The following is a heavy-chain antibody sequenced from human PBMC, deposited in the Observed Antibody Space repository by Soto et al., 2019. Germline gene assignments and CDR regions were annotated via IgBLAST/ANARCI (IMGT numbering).Heavy chain of an antibody. CDR1: GGTFSSYA. J-gene: IGHJ4*02. D-gene: IGHD6-19*01. V-gene: IGHV1-69*13. CDR3: AREIAVAGIWGVYYFDY. CDR2: IIPIFGTA. Sequence: GASVKVSCKASGGTFSSYAISWVRQAPGQGLEWMGGIIPIFGTANYAQKFQGRVTITADESTSTAYMELSSLRSEDTAVYYCAREIAVAGIWGVYYFDYWGQGTLVTVSS.